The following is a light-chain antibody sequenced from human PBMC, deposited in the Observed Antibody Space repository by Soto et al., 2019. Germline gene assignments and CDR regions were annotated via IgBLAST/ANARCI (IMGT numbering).Light chain of an antibody. Sequence: EIVLTQSPGTLSLSPGERATLSCRASQTITTLAWYQRKPGQAPRLLIYRVSSRATGVPDRFSGSGSGTDYTLTISRLEPEDFAVYYCQQYGNLHLTFGGGTKVEIK. J-gene: IGKJ4*01. CDR1: QTITT. V-gene: IGKV3-20*01. CDR2: RVS. CDR3: QQYGNLHLT.